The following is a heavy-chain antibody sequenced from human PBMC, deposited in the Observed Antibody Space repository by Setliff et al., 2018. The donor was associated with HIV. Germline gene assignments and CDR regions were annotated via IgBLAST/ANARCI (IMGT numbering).Heavy chain of an antibody. Sequence: GASVKVSCKVSGYSLTDLSIHWVRQAPGKGLEWMGGFDPEDGETVYAQKLQGRVTMTEDTSTDTAYMELSSLRSEDTAMYYCARGRSLVRGSGSPEYYYMDVWGKGTTVTVSS. CDR1: GYSLTDLS. D-gene: IGHD3-10*01. J-gene: IGHJ6*03. V-gene: IGHV1-24*01. CDR3: ARGRSLVRGSGSPEYYYMDV. CDR2: FDPEDGET.